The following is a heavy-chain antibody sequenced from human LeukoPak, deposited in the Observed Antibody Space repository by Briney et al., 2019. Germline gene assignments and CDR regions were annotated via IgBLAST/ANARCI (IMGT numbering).Heavy chain of an antibody. CDR2: IIPIFGIA. J-gene: IGHJ6*02. CDR3: ARIGVPSVVYYYGMDV. CDR1: GGTFSSYA. Sequence: ASVKVSCKASGGTFSSYAISWVRQAPGQGLEWMGRIIPIFGIANYAQEFQGRVTITADKSTSTAYMELSSLRSEDTAVYYCARIGVPSVVYYYGMDVWGQGTTVTVSS. D-gene: IGHD3-3*01. V-gene: IGHV1-69*04.